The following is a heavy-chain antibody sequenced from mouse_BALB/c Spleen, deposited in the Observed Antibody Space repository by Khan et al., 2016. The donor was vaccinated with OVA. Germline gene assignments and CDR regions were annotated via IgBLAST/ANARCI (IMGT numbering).Heavy chain of an antibody. CDR2: IYPGDGNT. CDR1: GYAFSNYL. J-gene: IGHJ3*01. V-gene: IGHV1-80*01. CDR3: ARSGYDYFAY. D-gene: IGHD2-14*01. Sequence: QVQLQQSGAELVRPGSSVKISCKASGYAFSNYLMNWVKQGPGQGLEWIGQIYPGDGNTNYNGKFKDKSTLTADNSSTTAYMQLSSLTSEDSACYCCARSGYDYFAYWGQGTTVTVSA.